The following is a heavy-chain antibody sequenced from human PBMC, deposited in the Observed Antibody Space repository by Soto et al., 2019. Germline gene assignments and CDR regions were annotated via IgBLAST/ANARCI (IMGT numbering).Heavy chain of an antibody. CDR3: ARVRRPWIQLWPGDFDY. CDR1: GYTFTSYD. V-gene: IGHV1-8*01. J-gene: IGHJ4*02. D-gene: IGHD5-18*01. Sequence: QVQLVQSGAEVKKPGASVKVSCKASGYTFTSYDINWVRQATGQGLEWMGWMNPNSGNTGYAQKFQGRVTMTRNTSISTAYMELSSLRSEDTAVYYCARVRRPWIQLWPGDFDYWGQGTLVTVSS. CDR2: MNPNSGNT.